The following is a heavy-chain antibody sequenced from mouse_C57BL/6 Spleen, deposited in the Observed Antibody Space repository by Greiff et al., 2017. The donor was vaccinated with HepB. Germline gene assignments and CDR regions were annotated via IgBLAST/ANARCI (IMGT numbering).Heavy chain of an antibody. CDR3: ARFPTVVAHYYAMDY. CDR2: IWSGGST. V-gene: IGHV2-2*01. Sequence: VMLVESGPGLVQPSQSLSITCTVSGFSLTSYGVHWVRQSPGKGLEWLGVIWSGGSTDYNAAFISRLSISKDNSKSQVFFKMNSLQADDTAIYYCARFPTVVAHYYAMDYWGQGTSVTVSS. J-gene: IGHJ4*01. D-gene: IGHD1-1*01. CDR1: GFSLTSYG.